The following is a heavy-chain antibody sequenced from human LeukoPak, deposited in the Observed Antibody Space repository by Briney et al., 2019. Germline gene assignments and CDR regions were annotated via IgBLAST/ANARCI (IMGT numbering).Heavy chain of an antibody. Sequence: SQTLSLTCTVSGGSISSGSYYWSWIRQPAGKGLEWIGRICTSGSTNYNPSLKSRVTISVDTSKNQFSLKLSSVTAADTAVYYCARMSGAAVRYWGQGTLVTVSS. V-gene: IGHV4-61*02. CDR1: GGSISSGSYY. CDR2: ICTSGST. D-gene: IGHD6-13*01. J-gene: IGHJ4*02. CDR3: ARMSGAAVRY.